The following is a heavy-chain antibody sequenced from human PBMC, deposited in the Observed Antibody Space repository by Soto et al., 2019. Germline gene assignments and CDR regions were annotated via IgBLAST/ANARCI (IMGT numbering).Heavy chain of an antibody. D-gene: IGHD5-12*01. Sequence: SVKVSCKASGGTLSSYAISWVRQAPGQGLEWMGGIIPIFGTANYAQKFQGRVTITADESTSTAYMELSSLRSEDTAVYYCARDSGYDDYYYYYGMDVWGQGTTVTVSS. CDR2: IIPIFGTA. CDR1: GGTLSSYA. J-gene: IGHJ6*02. CDR3: ARDSGYDDYYYYYGMDV. V-gene: IGHV1-69*13.